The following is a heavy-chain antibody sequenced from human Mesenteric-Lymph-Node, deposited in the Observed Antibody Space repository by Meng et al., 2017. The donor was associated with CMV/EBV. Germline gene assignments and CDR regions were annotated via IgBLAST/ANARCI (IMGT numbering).Heavy chain of an antibody. CDR2: ISSSGSTI. V-gene: IGHV3-48*03. CDR1: GFTFSSYE. CDR3: ARKALPHPKYGMDV. Sequence: GESLKISCEASGFTFSSYEMNWVRQAPGKGLEWVSYISSSGSTIYYADSVKGRFTISRDNAKNSLYLQMNSLRAEDTAVYYCARKALPHPKYGMDVWGQGTTVTVSS. J-gene: IGHJ6*02.